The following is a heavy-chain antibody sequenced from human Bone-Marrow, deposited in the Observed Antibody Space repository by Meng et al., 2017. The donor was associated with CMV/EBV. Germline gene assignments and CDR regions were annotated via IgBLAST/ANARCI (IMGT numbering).Heavy chain of an antibody. CDR2: IWYDGSNK. Sequence: GGSLRFSCAASGSTFSSFGMHWVRQAPGKGLEWVAVIWYDGSNKYYADFVKGRFTISRDNSKNTLYLQMNSLRAEDTAVYYCARGPYYDFWSGYVATNYYYGMDVWGQGTTVTVSS. CDR3: ARGPYYDFWSGYVATNYYYGMDV. CDR1: GSTFSSFG. V-gene: IGHV3-30*19. J-gene: IGHJ6*02. D-gene: IGHD3-3*01.